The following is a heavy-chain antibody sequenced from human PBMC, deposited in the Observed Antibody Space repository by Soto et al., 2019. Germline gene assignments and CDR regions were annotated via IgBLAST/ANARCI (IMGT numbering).Heavy chain of an antibody. V-gene: IGHV4-61*08. CDR2: IYYDGTT. D-gene: IGHD6-19*01. J-gene: IGHJ4*02. CDR3: ARASGWSWYFEF. CDR1: GGSISSGGYY. Sequence: SETLSLTCTVSGGSISSGGYYWSWIRQSTERGLEWIGYIYYDGTTSYNPSLKSRVTMSVDTSKDQFSLNLRSVAAADTAVYYCARASGWSWYFEFWGQGIPVTVSS.